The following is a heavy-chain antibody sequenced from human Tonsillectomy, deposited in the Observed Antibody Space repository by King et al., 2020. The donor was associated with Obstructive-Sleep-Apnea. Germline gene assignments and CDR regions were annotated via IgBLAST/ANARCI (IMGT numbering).Heavy chain of an antibody. Sequence: PLQESGPGLVKPSETLSLTCTVSGGSISSSSYYWGWIRQPPGKGLEWIGSIYYSGSTYYNPSLKSRVTISVDTSKNQFSLKLSSVTAADTAVYYCARVVDCGGDCYSAYAFDIWGQGTMVTVSS. D-gene: IGHD2-21*02. CDR1: GGSISSSSYY. V-gene: IGHV4-39*01. CDR3: ARVVDCGGDCYSAYAFDI. J-gene: IGHJ3*02. CDR2: IYYSGST.